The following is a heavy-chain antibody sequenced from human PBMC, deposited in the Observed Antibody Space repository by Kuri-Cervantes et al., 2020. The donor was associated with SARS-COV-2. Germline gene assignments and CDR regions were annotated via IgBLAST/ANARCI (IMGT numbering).Heavy chain of an antibody. Sequence: GGSLRLSCAASGSTFSSYGMNWVRQAPGKGLEWVSSISSSSSYIYYADSVKGRFTISRDNAKNSLYLQMNSLRAEDTAVYHCARGGYSSSWYSDYWGQGTLVTVSS. CDR2: ISSSSSYI. D-gene: IGHD6-13*01. CDR1: GSTFSSYG. CDR3: ARGGYSSSWYSDY. V-gene: IGHV3-21*01. J-gene: IGHJ4*02.